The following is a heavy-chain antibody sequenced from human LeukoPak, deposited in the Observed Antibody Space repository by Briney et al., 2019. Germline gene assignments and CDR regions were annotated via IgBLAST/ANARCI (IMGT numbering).Heavy chain of an antibody. CDR3: ATGVVTGTSR. D-gene: IGHD1-1*01. CDR2: IRSKTEGETK. J-gene: IGHJ4*02. CDR1: RITFRNAW. V-gene: IGHV3-15*01. Sequence: PGGSLRLSCAVSRITFRNAWMSWVRQAPGKGLEWVARIRSKTEGETKEYAASVKGRFTISRDDSRSRLYLQMNSLKTEGTAVYYCATGVVTGTSRWGQGTLVTVSS.